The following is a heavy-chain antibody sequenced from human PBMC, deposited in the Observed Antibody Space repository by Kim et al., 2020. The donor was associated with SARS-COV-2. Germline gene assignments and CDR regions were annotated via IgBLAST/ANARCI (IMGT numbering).Heavy chain of an antibody. J-gene: IGHJ3*02. V-gene: IGHV4-39*07. Sequence: SETLSLTCTVSGGSINSSSYYWGWIRQPPGKGLEWIGSIYYSGSTYYNPSLKSRVTISVDTSKNQFSLKLSSVTAADTAIYYCARDFDANPDIVVLPATLNNAFDIWGQGTMVTVSS. CDR1: GGSINSSSYY. CDR2: IYYSGST. CDR3: ARDFDANPDIVVLPATLNNAFDI. D-gene: IGHD2-2*01.